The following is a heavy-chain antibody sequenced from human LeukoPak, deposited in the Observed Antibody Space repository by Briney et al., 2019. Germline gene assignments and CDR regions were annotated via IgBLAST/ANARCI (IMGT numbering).Heavy chain of an antibody. CDR2: IIPIFGTA. Sequence: ASVKVSCKASGGTFSSYAISWVRQAPGQGLEWMGGIIPIFGTANYAQKFQGRVTITADESTSTAYMELSSLRSEDTAVYYCASKQSNWNYVYDAFDIWGQGTLVTVSS. CDR1: GGTFSSYA. CDR3: ASKQSNWNYVYDAFDI. J-gene: IGHJ3*02. V-gene: IGHV1-69*13. D-gene: IGHD1-7*01.